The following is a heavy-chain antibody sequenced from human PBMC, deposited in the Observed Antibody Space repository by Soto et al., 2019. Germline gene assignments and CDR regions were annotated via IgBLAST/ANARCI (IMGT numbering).Heavy chain of an antibody. Sequence: SETLSLTCTVSGGSLSDYNWNWIRQSAGKGLEWIGRIYSSGITFYNPSLKSRATLSVDMFNHQISLKVTSVTAADTAMYYCARERTYQLSGDDALDIWGRGTMVTVSS. V-gene: IGHV4-4*07. CDR2: IYSSGIT. CDR3: ARERTYQLSGDDALDI. CDR1: GGSLSDYN. J-gene: IGHJ3*02. D-gene: IGHD2-2*01.